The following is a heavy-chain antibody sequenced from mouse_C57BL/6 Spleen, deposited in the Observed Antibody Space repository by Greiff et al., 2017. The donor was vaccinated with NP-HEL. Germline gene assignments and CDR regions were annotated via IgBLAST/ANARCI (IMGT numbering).Heavy chain of an antibody. Sequence: VQLQQSGAELVMPGASVKLSCKASGYTFTSYWMHWVKQRPGQGLEWIGEIDPSDSYTNYNQKFKGKSTLTVDKSSSTAYMQLSSLTSEDSAVYYWARGDSSGYAYAMDYWGQGTSVTVSS. J-gene: IGHJ4*01. CDR3: ARGDSSGYAYAMDY. CDR2: IDPSDSYT. V-gene: IGHV1-69*01. CDR1: GYTFTSYW. D-gene: IGHD3-2*02.